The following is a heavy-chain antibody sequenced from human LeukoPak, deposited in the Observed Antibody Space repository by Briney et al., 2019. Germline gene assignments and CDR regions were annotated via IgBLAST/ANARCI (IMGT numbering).Heavy chain of an antibody. CDR2: IYTSGST. D-gene: IGHD6-19*01. V-gene: IGHV4-61*02. CDR1: GGSISSGSYY. CDR3: AREFFSSGWYGKMDV. J-gene: IGHJ6*02. Sequence: SETLSLTCTVSGGSISSGSYYWSWIRQPAGKGLEWIGPIYTSGSTNYNPSLKSRVTISVDTSKNQFSLKLSSVTAADTAVYYCAREFFSSGWYGKMDVWGQGTTVTVSS.